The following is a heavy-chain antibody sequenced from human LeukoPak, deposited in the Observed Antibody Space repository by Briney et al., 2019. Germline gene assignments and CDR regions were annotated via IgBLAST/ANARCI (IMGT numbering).Heavy chain of an antibody. CDR2: IYYSGSN. CDR3: ARGGNCSGGSCYRLDAFDI. J-gene: IGHJ3*02. D-gene: IGHD2-15*01. Sequence: ETLSLTCTVSGGPLSRYYWSWIRQPPGKAREWIGYIYYSGSNNYHPSLKSRVTISVDTSKNQFSLKLSSVTAADTAVYYCARGGNCSGGSCYRLDAFDIWGQGTMVTVSS. CDR1: GGPLSRYY. V-gene: IGHV4-59*01.